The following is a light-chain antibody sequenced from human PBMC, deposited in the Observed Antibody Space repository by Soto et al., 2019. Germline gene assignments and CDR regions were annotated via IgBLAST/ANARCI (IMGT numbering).Light chain of an antibody. CDR1: QSLLHSDGYNH. Sequence: DIVMTQAPLSLPVTPGEPASISCRSSQSLLHSDGYNHVDWYLQKPGQSPQLLIYEASKRASGVPDRFSGSGSGTDFTLKISRVEAEDVGVYHCMQALHPPPTFGGGTKVEIK. J-gene: IGKJ4*01. CDR3: MQALHPPPT. CDR2: EAS. V-gene: IGKV2-28*01.